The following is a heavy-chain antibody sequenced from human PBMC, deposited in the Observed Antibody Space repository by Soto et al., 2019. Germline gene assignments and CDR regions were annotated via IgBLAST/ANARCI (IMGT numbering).Heavy chain of an antibody. V-gene: IGHV3-7*05. CDR1: GYTFSSYW. J-gene: IGHJ4*02. CDR2: IKQDGSEK. CDR3: ARDLISATGFDY. Sequence: EVHLVESGGGLGQPGGSLRLSCAASGYTFSSYWMSWVRQAPGKGLEWVANIKQDGSEKYYVDSVKGRFTISRDNPKNSLYLQLNSLRAEDTAVYYCARDLISATGFDYWGQGTLVTVSS. D-gene: IGHD2-15*01.